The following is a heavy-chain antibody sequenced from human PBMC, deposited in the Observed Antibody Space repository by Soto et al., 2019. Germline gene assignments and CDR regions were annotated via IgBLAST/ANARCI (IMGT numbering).Heavy chain of an antibody. D-gene: IGHD2-15*01. CDR2: ISSSASHI. CDR3: ARGYTGYCSGGTCYWFDP. V-gene: IGHV3-21*01. CDR1: GFSFSSYS. J-gene: IGHJ5*02. Sequence: EVQLVESGGGLVKPGGSLRLSCAASGFSFSSYSMNWVRQAPGKGLEWVSSISSSASHINYADSVKGRFTISRDNAKKSLYQQMNSLRAEDTAVYYCARGYTGYCSGGTCYWFDPWGQGTLVTVSS.